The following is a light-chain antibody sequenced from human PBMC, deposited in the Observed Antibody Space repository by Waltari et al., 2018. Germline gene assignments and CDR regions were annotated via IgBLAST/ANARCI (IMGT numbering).Light chain of an antibody. CDR2: NAS. CDR3: QQYNSYPYT. J-gene: IGKJ2*01. CDR1: QSISSW. V-gene: IGKV1-5*03. Sequence: DIQMTQSPSTLSASVGDRVTITCRASQSISSWLAWYQQKPVKAPKLLIYNASSLESGVPSMFSGSGSGTEFTLTLSSLQPDDFATYYCQQYNSYPYTFGQGTKLEIK.